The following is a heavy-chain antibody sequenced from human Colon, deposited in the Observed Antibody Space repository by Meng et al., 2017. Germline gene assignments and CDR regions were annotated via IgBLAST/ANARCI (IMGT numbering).Heavy chain of an antibody. Sequence: SVKVSCKASAGTFSSYGISWVRQAPGQGLEWMGGIIPFSGARNYAQKFQDRATITTDESTSTAYMELSSLRSEDTAVYYCARGRGIAVAFDALDIWGQGTMVTVSS. CDR2: IIPFSGAR. D-gene: IGHD6-19*01. V-gene: IGHV1-69*05. CDR1: AGTFSSYG. J-gene: IGHJ3*02. CDR3: ARGRGIAVAFDALDI.